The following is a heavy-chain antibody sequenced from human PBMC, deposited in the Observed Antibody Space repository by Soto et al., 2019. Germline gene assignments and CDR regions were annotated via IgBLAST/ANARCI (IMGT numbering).Heavy chain of an antibody. D-gene: IGHD3-10*01. V-gene: IGHV3-48*01. CDR1: GFTFSSYS. J-gene: IGHJ6*03. CDR3: ARALYGYGYSGSHHYMDV. Sequence: GGSLRLSCVVSGFTFSSYSMNWVRQAPGKGPEWVSHISSRSSTIYYADSVKGGFTISRDNAKNSLFLQMNSLRGEDTAVYYCARALYGYGYSGSHHYMDVWGKGTTVTVSS. CDR2: ISSRSSTI.